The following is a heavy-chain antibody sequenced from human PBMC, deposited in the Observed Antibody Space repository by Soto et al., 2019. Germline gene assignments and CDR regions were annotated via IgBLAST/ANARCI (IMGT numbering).Heavy chain of an antibody. CDR1: GFTLSSYD. Sequence: XGSLRLSCAACGFTLSSYDMNWVRQAPGKGLEWVSYITSSARTTYYADSVKGRVTIYRDNAKNSLYLQMDSLRAEDTAIYYCARENSDAFDIWGQGTMVTVSS. J-gene: IGHJ3*02. CDR2: ITSSARTT. V-gene: IGHV3-48*03. CDR3: ARENSDAFDI. D-gene: IGHD2-21*01.